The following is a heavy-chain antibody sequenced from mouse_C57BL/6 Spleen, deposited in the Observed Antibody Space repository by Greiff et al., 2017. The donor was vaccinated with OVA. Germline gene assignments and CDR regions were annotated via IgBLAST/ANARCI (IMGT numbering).Heavy chain of an antibody. CDR2: INPNNGGT. CDR1: GYTFTDYN. D-gene: IGHD3-2*02. J-gene: IGHJ3*01. Sequence: DVKLQESGPELVKPGASVKMSCKASGYTFTDYNMHWVKQSHGKSLEWIGYINPNNGGTSYNQKFKGKATLTVNKSSSTAYMELRSLTSEDSAVYYCARLGTAQALAWFAYWGQGTLVTVSA. CDR3: ARLGTAQALAWFAY. V-gene: IGHV1-22*01.